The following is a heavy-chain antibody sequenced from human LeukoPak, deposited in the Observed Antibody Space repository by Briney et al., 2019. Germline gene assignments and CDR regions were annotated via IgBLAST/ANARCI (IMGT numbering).Heavy chain of an antibody. Sequence: SETLSLTCAVSNGSFSGYYWTWIRQSSGKGLEWIGEINHSGTTSYNPSLKSRATISVDTSKNQFSLKLSSVTAADTSVYYCARLRRGNTGYYYRLFDSWGQGTPFTVSS. D-gene: IGHD3-9*01. V-gene: IGHV4-34*01. CDR3: ARLRRGNTGYYYRLFDS. CDR2: INHSGTT. CDR1: NGSFSGYY. J-gene: IGHJ4*02.